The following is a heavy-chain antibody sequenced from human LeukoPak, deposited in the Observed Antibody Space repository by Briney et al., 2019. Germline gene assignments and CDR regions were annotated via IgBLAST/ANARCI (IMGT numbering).Heavy chain of an antibody. J-gene: IGHJ6*02. D-gene: IGHD2-2*02. V-gene: IGHV3-49*03. CDR2: IRSKVFGGTT. CDR1: GFTFGDYA. Sequence: GGSLRLSCTASGFTFGDYAMSWFRQAPGKGLEWVGFIRSKVFGGTTVYAASVKGGFTISRDDSKSIAYLQMSSLKTEDTAVFYCTRKRDCSTTSCYTNYFYGMDVWGQGTTVTVFS. CDR3: TRKRDCSTTSCYTNYFYGMDV.